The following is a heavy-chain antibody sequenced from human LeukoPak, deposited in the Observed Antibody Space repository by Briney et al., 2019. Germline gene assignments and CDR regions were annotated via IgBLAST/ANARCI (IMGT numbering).Heavy chain of an antibody. CDR1: GYTFTGYY. D-gene: IGHD5-12*01. V-gene: IGHV1-2*02. J-gene: IGHJ3*02. Sequence: GASVKVSCKASGYTFTGYYMHWVRQAPGQGLEWMGWINPNSGGTNYAQKFQGRVTMTRDTSISTAYMELSRLRSDDTAVYYCARDQTDIVAHQDAFDIWGQGTMVTVSS. CDR3: ARDQTDIVAHQDAFDI. CDR2: INPNSGGT.